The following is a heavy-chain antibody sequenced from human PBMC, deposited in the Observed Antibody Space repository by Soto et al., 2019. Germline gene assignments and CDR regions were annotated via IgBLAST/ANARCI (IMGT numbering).Heavy chain of an antibody. V-gene: IGHV3-72*01. J-gene: IGHJ3*01. D-gene: IGHD4-17*01. Sequence: EVQLVESGGGLVQPGGSLRLSCAASGFTFSDHYMDWVRQAPGKGLEWVGRTRNKANSYTTEYAASVKGRFSISRDESKNSVYLQMNSLKTEDTAVYYCGRAPTTVVLGDGIDLWGLGTMVIVSS. CDR1: GFTFSDHY. CDR3: GRAPTTVVLGDGIDL. CDR2: TRNKANSYTT.